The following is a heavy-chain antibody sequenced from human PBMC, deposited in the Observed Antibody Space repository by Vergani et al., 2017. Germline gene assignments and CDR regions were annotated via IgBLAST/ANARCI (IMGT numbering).Heavy chain of an antibody. CDR1: GFTFSHYS. Sequence: VRLVQSGGGVVQPGMSLRLSCAASGFTFSHYSMNWVRQGPGKGLEWVSGISWNSGAVDYADSVRGRFTISRDNAKNSLFLEMNSLRFEDTAVYFCTKGSVYYHDSAGHGYDPYTGFDLWGQGTLVTVSS. D-gene: IGHD5-12*01. V-gene: IGHV3-9*01. CDR3: TKGSVYYHDSAGHGYDPYTGFDL. J-gene: IGHJ3*01. CDR2: ISWNSGAV.